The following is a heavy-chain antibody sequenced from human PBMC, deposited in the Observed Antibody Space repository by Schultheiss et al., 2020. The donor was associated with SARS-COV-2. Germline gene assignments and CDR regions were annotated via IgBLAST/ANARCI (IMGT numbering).Heavy chain of an antibody. D-gene: IGHD6-6*01. CDR2: IYHSGST. V-gene: IGHV4-38-2*02. CDR3: AREWDSSSSQYYYYGMDV. CDR1: DYSISSGYY. Sequence: GSLRLSCTVSDYSISSGYYWGWIRQPPGKGLDWIGEIYHSGSTNYNPSLKSRVTISVDKSKNQFSLKLSSVTAADTAVYYCAREWDSSSSQYYYYGMDVWGQGTTVTVSS. J-gene: IGHJ6*02.